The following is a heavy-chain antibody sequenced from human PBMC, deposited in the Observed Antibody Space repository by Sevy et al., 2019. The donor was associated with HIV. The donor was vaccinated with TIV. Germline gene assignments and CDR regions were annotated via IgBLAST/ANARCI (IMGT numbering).Heavy chain of an antibody. V-gene: IGHV3-21*01. D-gene: IGHD2-15*01. CDR2: ISSSSIYI. Sequence: GGSLRLSCAASGFTFSSYSMNWVRQAPGKGLEWVSSISSSSIYIYYADSVKGRFTISRDNAKNSLYLQMNSLGAEDTAVYYCVRDPGFYCSGGSCYPRYYFDYWGQGTLVTVSS. CDR3: VRDPGFYCSGGSCYPRYYFDY. CDR1: GFTFSSYS. J-gene: IGHJ4*02.